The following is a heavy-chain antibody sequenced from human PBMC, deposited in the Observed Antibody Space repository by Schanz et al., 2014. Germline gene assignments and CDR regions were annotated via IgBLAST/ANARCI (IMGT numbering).Heavy chain of an antibody. V-gene: IGHV1-18*04. J-gene: IGHJ3*01. CDR1: GYTFTSYG. D-gene: IGHD3-9*01. CDR2: VSAYSGNT. Sequence: QGQLVQSGPEVKEPGASVKVSCKASGYTFTSYGISWVRQAPGQGLEWMGWVSAYSGNTNYAQKFQGRVTMTTDTSTSTAYMELRSLRSDDTAVYYCARRELGPSNYDTLTALYDAFDVWGQGTMVTVSS. CDR3: ARRELGPSNYDTLTALYDAFDV.